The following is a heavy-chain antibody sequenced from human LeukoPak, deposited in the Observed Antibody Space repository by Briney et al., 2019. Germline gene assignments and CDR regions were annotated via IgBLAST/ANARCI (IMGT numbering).Heavy chain of an antibody. Sequence: GESLPISCKGSGYSFTSYWISWVRQMPGKGLEWMGRIDPSDSYTNYSPSFQGHVTISADKSISTAYLQWSSLKASDTAMYYCARSGYCSGGSCYTSRDYYYYYGMDVWGKGTTVTVSS. D-gene: IGHD2-15*01. CDR1: GYSFTSYW. J-gene: IGHJ6*04. V-gene: IGHV5-10-1*01. CDR3: ARSGYCSGGSCYTSRDYYYYYGMDV. CDR2: IDPSDSYT.